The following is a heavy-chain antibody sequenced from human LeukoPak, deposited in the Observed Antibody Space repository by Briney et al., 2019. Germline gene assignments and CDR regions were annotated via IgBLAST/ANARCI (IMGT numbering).Heavy chain of an antibody. Sequence: SVKVSCKASGGTVNSYVITWVRQAPGQGLEWMGGIIPMFGIPNYAQKFQGRVTISADESRSTAYMELSSLRSEDTAVYYCARVGYCNWNYPGCKNWFDPWGQGTLVTVSS. J-gene: IGHJ5*02. CDR2: IIPMFGIP. CDR1: GGTVNSYV. V-gene: IGHV1-69*13. D-gene: IGHD1-7*01. CDR3: ARVGYCNWNYPGCKNWFDP.